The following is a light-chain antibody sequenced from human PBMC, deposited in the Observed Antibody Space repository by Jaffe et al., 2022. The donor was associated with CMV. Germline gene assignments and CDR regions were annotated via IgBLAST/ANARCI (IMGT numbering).Light chain of an antibody. CDR1: SSDVGGYDY. J-gene: IGLJ2*01. V-gene: IGLV2-14*03. CDR2: DVS. CDR3: SSYTSSSTFVV. Sequence: QSALTQPASVSGSPGQSITLSCTGTSSDVGGYDYVSWYQQHPGKAPKLMIYDVSNRPSGVSNRFSGSKSANTASLTISGLQAEDEADYYCSSYTSSSTFVVFGGGTKLTVL.